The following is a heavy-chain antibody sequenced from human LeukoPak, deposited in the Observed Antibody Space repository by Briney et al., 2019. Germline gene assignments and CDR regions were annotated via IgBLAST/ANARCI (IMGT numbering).Heavy chain of an antibody. CDR3: ARYVPSSSWTRFDY. CDR1: GFTFSNYA. Sequence: GGSLRLSCAASGFTFSNYAMSWVRQAPGKGLEWVSYISGSGETKYYADSVKGRFTISRDNAKNPLYLHMNSLRDEDTAVYYCARYVPSSSWTRFDYWGQGALVTVSS. CDR2: ISGSGETK. V-gene: IGHV3-48*02. D-gene: IGHD6-13*01. J-gene: IGHJ4*02.